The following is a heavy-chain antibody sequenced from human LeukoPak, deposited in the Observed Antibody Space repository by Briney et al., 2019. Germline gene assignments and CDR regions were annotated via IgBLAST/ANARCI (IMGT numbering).Heavy chain of an antibody. D-gene: IGHD3-22*01. V-gene: IGHV3-30*04. CDR2: ISYDGSKK. CDR1: GFTFSSYE. J-gene: IGHJ4*02. Sequence: GGSLRLSCAASGFTFSSYEMNWVRQAPGKGLEWVAVISYDGSKKYYADSVKGRFTISRDNSKNTLYLQMDSLRAEDTAVYYCATAQREYYYDSSGIMGNWGQGTLVTVSS. CDR3: ATAQREYYYDSSGIMGN.